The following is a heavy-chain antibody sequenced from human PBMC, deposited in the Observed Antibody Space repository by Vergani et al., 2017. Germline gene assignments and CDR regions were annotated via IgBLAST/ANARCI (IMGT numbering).Heavy chain of an antibody. CDR1: GYTFTSYD. CDR2: MNPNSGNT. CDR3: ARGGSDAAAYYYYYYMDV. Sequence: QVQLVQSGAEVKKPGASVKVSCKASGYTFTSYDINWVRQATGQGLEWMGWMNPNSGNTGYAQKFQGRVTMTRNTSISTAYMELSSLRSEDTAVYYCARGGSDAAAYYYYYYMDVWGKGTTVTVSS. V-gene: IGHV1-8*01. J-gene: IGHJ6*03. D-gene: IGHD6-13*01.